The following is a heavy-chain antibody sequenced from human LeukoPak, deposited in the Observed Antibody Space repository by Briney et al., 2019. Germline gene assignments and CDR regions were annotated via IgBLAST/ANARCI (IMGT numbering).Heavy chain of an antibody. V-gene: IGHV3-33*01. CDR1: GFTFSSYG. J-gene: IGHJ6*03. Sequence: GGSLRLSCAASGFTFSSYGMHWVRQAPGKGLEWVAVIWYDGSNKYYADSVKGRFTISRDNSKNTLYLQMNSLRAEDTAVYYCASRYGRQAGNYYYYYYMDVWGKGTTVTVSS. CDR3: ASRYGRQAGNYYYYYYMDV. D-gene: IGHD3-10*01. CDR2: IWYDGSNK.